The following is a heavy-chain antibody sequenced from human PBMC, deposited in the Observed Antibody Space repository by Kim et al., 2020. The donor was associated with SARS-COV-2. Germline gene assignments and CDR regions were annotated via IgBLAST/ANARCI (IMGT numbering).Heavy chain of an antibody. D-gene: IGHD2-2*01. V-gene: IGHV3-30*02. Sequence: NGRFTITREKSKNTLYLQMNSLRAEDTAVYYCAKARYCSSTSCSHGMDVWGQGTTVTVSS. CDR3: AKARYCSSTSCSHGMDV. J-gene: IGHJ6*02.